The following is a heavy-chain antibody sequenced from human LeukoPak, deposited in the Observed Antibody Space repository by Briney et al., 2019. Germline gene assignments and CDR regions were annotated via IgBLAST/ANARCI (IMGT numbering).Heavy chain of an antibody. D-gene: IGHD3-22*01. CDR1: GFTFSSYS. CDR2: ISSSSSYI. V-gene: IGHV3-21*01. J-gene: IGHJ3*02. CDR3: ARDREQDYYDSSGYAFDI. Sequence: PGGSLRLSCAASGFTFSSYSMNWVRQAPGKGLEWVSSISSSSSYIYYADSVKGRFTISRDNAKNSLYLQMNSLRAEDTAVYYCARDREQDYYDSSGYAFDIWGQGTMATVSS.